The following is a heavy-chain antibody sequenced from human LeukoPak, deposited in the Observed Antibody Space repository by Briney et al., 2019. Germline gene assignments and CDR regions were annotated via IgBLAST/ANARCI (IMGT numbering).Heavy chain of an antibody. Sequence: GGSLRLSCAASGFTFSSYGMHWVRQAPGKGLEWVALISYDGSNKYYADSVKGRFTISRDNSKNTLYLQMNSLRAEDTAVYYCAKPYSGRRNPSDYWGQGTLVTVSS. J-gene: IGHJ4*02. CDR2: ISYDGSNK. V-gene: IGHV3-30*18. D-gene: IGHD5-12*01. CDR3: AKPYSGRRNPSDY. CDR1: GFTFSSYG.